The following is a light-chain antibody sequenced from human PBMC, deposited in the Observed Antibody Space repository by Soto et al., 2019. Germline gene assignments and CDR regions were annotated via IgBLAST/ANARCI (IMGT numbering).Light chain of an antibody. V-gene: IGLV1-47*01. CDR1: TSNIGSNY. CDR2: RNT. J-gene: IGLJ1*01. CDR3: ATWDDSPNGFYV. Sequence: QSVLTQPPSASGTPGQGVTISCSGSTSNIGSNYVYWYQQLPGTAPKLLIYRNTQRPSGVPDRFSGSKSGTSASLAISGLRSDDEADYFCATWDDSPNGFYVFGTGTKVTVL.